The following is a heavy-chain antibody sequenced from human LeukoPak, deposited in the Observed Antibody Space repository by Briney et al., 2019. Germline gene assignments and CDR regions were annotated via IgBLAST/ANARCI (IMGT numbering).Heavy chain of an antibody. CDR3: ARDAPRRIFGVVIPGDAFDI. J-gene: IGHJ3*02. D-gene: IGHD3-3*01. V-gene: IGHV4-39*02. CDR2: IYYSGST. Sequence: AETLSLTCTVSGGSISSSSYYWGWIRQPPGKGLEWIWSIYYSGSTYYNPSLKSRVTISVYTSKNQFSLKLSSVTAADTAVYYCARDAPRRIFGVVIPGDAFDIWGQGTMVTVSS. CDR1: GGSISSSSYY.